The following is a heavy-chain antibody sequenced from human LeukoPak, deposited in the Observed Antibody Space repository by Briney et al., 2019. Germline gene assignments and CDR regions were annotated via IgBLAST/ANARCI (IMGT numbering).Heavy chain of an antibody. Sequence: ASVKVSCKVSGYTLTELSMHWVRQAPGKGLEWMGGFDPEDGETTYAQKSQGRVTMTEDTSTDTAYMELSSLRSEDTAVYYCATDRQGGSGWYYFDYWGQGTLVTVSS. CDR2: FDPEDGET. CDR3: ATDRQGGSGWYYFDY. CDR1: GYTLTELS. J-gene: IGHJ4*02. V-gene: IGHV1-24*01. D-gene: IGHD6-19*01.